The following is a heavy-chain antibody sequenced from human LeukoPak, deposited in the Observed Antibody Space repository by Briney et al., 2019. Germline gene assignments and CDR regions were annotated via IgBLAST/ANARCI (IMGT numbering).Heavy chain of an antibody. J-gene: IGHJ3*02. CDR3: AREPGYYDRAPGAFDI. CDR1: GFTISSYS. V-gene: IGHV3-48*01. Sequence: GGSLRLSCAASGFTISSYSMNWVRQAPGKGLEWVSYISSSSSTIYYADSVKGRFTISRDNAKNSLYLQMNSLRAEDTAVYYCAREPGYYDRAPGAFDIWGQGTMVTVSS. D-gene: IGHD3-22*01. CDR2: ISSSSSTI.